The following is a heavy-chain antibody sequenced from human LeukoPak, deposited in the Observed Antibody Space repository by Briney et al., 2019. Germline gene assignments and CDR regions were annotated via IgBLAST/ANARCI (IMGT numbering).Heavy chain of an antibody. CDR2: VFYSGHT. CDR3: ARDTDRRSSPGSWFDP. Sequence: SENLSLTCTVSGGSITSHSWSWIRQPPGKGLEWIGYVFYSGHTNYNPSLRSRITISVDTSKTQFSLRLTSVTAADTAVYYCARDTDRRSSPGSWFDPWGQGTLVTVSS. D-gene: IGHD2-15*01. J-gene: IGHJ5*02. V-gene: IGHV4-59*11. CDR1: GGSITSHS.